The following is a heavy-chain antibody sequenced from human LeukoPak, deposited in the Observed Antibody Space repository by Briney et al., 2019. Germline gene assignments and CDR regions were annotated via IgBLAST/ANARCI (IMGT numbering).Heavy chain of an antibody. J-gene: IGHJ4*02. V-gene: IGHV4-59*13. CDR2: IHYSGST. Sequence: SETLSLTCTVSGGSISRYYWSWIRQPPGKGLEWIGYIHYSGSTNSNPSLKSRVTISVDTSKNQFSLKLRSVTAADTAVYYCARDLDNSGWYVFDYWGRGNPVTVSS. D-gene: IGHD6-19*01. CDR1: GGSISRYY. CDR3: ARDLDNSGWYVFDY.